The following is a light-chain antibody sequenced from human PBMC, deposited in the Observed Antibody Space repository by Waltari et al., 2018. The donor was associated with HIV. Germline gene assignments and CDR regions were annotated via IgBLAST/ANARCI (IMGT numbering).Light chain of an antibody. J-gene: IGLJ3*02. CDR3: QVWDSSSVHWV. V-gene: IGLV3-21*02. CDR2: DDR. Sequence: SYVLTQPPSVSVAPGQTARITCGGDNIRSKSVHWYQQRSGQAPVVVVYDDRDRPSGIPERFSGSNSGNTATLTISGVEVGDDADYYCQVWDSSSVHWVFGGGTKLTV. CDR1: NIRSKS.